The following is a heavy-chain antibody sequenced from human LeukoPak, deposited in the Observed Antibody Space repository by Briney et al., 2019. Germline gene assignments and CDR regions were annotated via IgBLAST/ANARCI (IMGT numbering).Heavy chain of an antibody. J-gene: IGHJ4*02. CDR1: GYSFTSYW. CDR2: TYPGDSKT. D-gene: IGHD6-13*01. V-gene: IGHV5-51*01. CDR3: ATSSSGTTYYFDY. Sequence: GESLKISCKGSGYSFTSYWIGWVRQMPGKGLEWMGITYPGDSKTKYSPSFQGQVTISADKSISTAYLQWSSLQAPDSAMYYCATSSSGTTYYFDYWGQGTLVTVSS.